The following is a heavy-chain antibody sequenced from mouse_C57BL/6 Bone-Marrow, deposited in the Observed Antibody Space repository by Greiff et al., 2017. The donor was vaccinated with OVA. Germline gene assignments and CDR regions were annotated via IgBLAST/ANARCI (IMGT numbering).Heavy chain of an antibody. CDR3: VREEMWGWYDY. CDR2: IRSKSNNYAT. Sequence: DVMLVESGGGLVQPKGSLKLSCAASGFSFNTYAMNWVRQAPGKGLEWVARIRSKSNNYATYYADSVKDRFTISRDDSESMLYLQMNNLKTEDTAMYYCVREEMWGWYDYWGQGTTLTVSS. D-gene: IGHD2-1*01. V-gene: IGHV10-1*01. CDR1: GFSFNTYA. J-gene: IGHJ2*01.